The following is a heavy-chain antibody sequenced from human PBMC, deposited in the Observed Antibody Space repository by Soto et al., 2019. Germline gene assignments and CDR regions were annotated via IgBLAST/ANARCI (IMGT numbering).Heavy chain of an antibody. CDR1: GFTFSSYS. V-gene: IGHV3-21*01. CDR3: ARMFGVSVSGTFYFDY. D-gene: IGHD6-19*01. J-gene: IGHJ4*02. CDR2: ISGSSSYI. Sequence: PGGSLRLSCAASGFTFSSYSMNWVRQAPGKGLEWVSFISGSSSYIYYADSVKGRFTISRDNAKNSLYVQMNSLSAEDTAVYYCARMFGVSVSGTFYFDYWGQGTLVTV.